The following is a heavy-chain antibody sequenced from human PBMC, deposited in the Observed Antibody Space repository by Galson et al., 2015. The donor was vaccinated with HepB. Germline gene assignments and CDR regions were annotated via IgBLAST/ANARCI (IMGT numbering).Heavy chain of an antibody. J-gene: IGHJ6*03. V-gene: IGHV6-1*01. D-gene: IGHD5-12*01. CDR1: GDSVPSNRAA. CDR2: TFYRSKWYN. CDR3: AREVHHDDYNYYMDV. Sequence: CAISGDSVPSNRAAWNWIRQSPSRGLEWLGRTFYRSKWYNDYAVSVKSRMTIDPDTSRNQFSLHLNSVTPEDTALYYCAREVHHDDYNYYMDVWGKGSTVTVSS.